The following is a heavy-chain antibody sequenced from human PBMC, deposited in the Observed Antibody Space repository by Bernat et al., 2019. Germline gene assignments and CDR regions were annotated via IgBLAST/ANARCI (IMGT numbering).Heavy chain of an antibody. Sequence: EVQLLESGGGLVQPGGSLRLSCAASGFTFSSYAMSWVRQAPGKGLEWVSAMSGSGGSTYYADSVKGRFTISRDNSKNTLYLQMNSLRAEDTAVYYCARGAVAGRFVDYWGQGTLVTASS. CDR1: GFTFSSYA. CDR2: MSGSGGST. V-gene: IGHV3-23*01. J-gene: IGHJ4*02. D-gene: IGHD6-19*01. CDR3: ARGAVAGRFVDY.